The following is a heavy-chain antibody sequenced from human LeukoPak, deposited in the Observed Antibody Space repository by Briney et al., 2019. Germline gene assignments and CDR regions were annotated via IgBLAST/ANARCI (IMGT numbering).Heavy chain of an antibody. CDR1: GGSISSYY. V-gene: IGHV4-59*08. CDR2: IYYSGST. CDR3: ARQRGIADRYYYYGMGV. J-gene: IGHJ6*02. D-gene: IGHD6-13*01. Sequence: SETLSLTCTVSGGSISSYYWSWIRQPPGKGLEWIGYIYYSGSTNYNPSLKSRVTISVDTSKNQFSLKLSSVTAADTAVYYCARQRGIADRYYYYGMGVWGQGTTVTVSS.